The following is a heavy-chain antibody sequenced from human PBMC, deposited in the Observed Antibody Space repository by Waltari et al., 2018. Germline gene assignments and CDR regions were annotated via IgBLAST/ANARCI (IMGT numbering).Heavy chain of an antibody. V-gene: IGHV1-8*03. CDR3: ARGRRNTVLPAY. CDR1: GYTFTDYD. D-gene: IGHD4-4*01. CDR2: MNPKGGNT. J-gene: IGHJ1*01. Sequence: QVQLVQSGAEVKKPGASVQVSCKASGYTFTDYDIKWVRQATGQGLEWMGWMNPKGGNTGYAQQFQGRVTVIRDTSTNPAYMELSSLKSEDTAVYYCARGRRNTVLPAYWGQGTLVTVSS.